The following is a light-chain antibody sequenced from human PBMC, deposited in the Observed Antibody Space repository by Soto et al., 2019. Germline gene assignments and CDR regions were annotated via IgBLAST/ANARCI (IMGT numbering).Light chain of an antibody. V-gene: IGKV3D-15*01. CDR1: QSLSSD. CDR3: QPYSTSYTT. CDR2: GAS. J-gene: IGKJ1*01. Sequence: IVTTRSPATLSVSPGERATRXXRAGQSLSSDLAWYQQTPGPAPSRXTSGASTRATAIPDRCSASGSGTDVTLTTTTLEPEDFAVYHRQPYSTSYTTIGHGTKV.